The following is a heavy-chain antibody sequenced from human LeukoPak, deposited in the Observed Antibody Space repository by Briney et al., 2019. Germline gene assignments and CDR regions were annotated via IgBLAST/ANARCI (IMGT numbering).Heavy chain of an antibody. CDR1: GDSISSGDYY. CDR3: ARVVRGYFDY. D-gene: IGHD3-10*01. Sequence: SETLSLTCTVSGDSISSGDYYWSWIRQPAGKGLEWIGRIYTSGSTNYNPSLKSRVTMSVDTSKNQLSLKLSSVTAADTAVYYCARVVRGYFDYWGQGTLVTVSS. J-gene: IGHJ4*02. CDR2: IYTSGST. V-gene: IGHV4-61*02.